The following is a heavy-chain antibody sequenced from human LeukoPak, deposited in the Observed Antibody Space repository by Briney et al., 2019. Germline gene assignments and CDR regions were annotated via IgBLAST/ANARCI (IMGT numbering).Heavy chain of an antibody. CDR2: TNQEGSEK. CDR1: GFTLSTYW. J-gene: IGHJ4*02. D-gene: IGHD3-3*01. Sequence: GGSLRLSCAASGFTLSTYWMNWVRQAPGKGLEWMANTNQEGSEKYYVDSVKGRFTISRDNAKNSLYLQMNSLRDDDTAVYYCARGEHRSAWLIDYWGQGTLVTVSS. V-gene: IGHV3-7*01. CDR3: ARGEHRSAWLIDY.